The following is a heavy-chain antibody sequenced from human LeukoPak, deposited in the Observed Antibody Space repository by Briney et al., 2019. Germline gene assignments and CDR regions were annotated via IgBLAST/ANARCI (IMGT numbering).Heavy chain of an antibody. CDR1: GGSISSYY. D-gene: IGHD4-17*01. Sequence: SETLSLTCTVSGGSISSYYWSWIRQPPGKGLEWIGYIYYSGSTNYNPSLKSRVTLSLDTSKNQFSLKLSSVTAADTAVYYCARGVRNDYGNNRFDSWGQGTLVTVSS. CDR3: ARGVRNDYGNNRFDS. CDR2: IYYSGST. V-gene: IGHV4-59*12. J-gene: IGHJ5*01.